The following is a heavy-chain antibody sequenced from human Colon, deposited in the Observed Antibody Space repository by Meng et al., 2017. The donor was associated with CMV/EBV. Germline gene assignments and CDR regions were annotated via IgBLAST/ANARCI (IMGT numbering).Heavy chain of an antibody. CDR1: GGSFSGYY. Sequence: SETLSLTCVVYGGSFSGYYWSWIRQPPGKGLEWIGEINHSGSTNYNPSLKSRVTISVDTSKNQFSLKLSSVTAADTAVYYCARGTSSGSYHFDYWGQGTLVTVSS. CDR2: INHSGST. J-gene: IGHJ4*02. CDR3: ARGTSSGSYHFDY. D-gene: IGHD1-26*01. V-gene: IGHV4-34*01.